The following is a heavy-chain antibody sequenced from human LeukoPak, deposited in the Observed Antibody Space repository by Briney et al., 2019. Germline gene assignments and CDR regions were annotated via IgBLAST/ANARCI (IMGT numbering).Heavy chain of an antibody. CDR1: GFTFSSYG. J-gene: IGHJ6*02. Sequence: GGSLRLSCAASGFTFSSYGMHWVRQAPGKGLEWVAVISYDGSNKYYADSVKGRFTISRDNSKNTLYLQMNSLRAEDTAVYYCAKTNTMTSFDYYYGMDVWGQGTTVTVSS. CDR3: AKTNTMTSFDYYYGMDV. D-gene: IGHD3-22*01. V-gene: IGHV3-30*18. CDR2: ISYDGSNK.